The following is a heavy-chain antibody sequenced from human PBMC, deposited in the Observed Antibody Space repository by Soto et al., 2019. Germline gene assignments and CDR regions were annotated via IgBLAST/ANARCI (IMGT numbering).Heavy chain of an antibody. CDR3: AADPFHYYGSGSYYNSAPFDY. Sequence: SVKVSCKASGFTFTSSAVQWVRPARGQRLEWIGWIVVGSGNTNYAQKFQERVTITRDMSTSTAYMELSSLRSEDTAVYYCAADPFHYYGSGSYYNSAPFDYWGQGTLVTVSS. CDR2: IVVGSGNT. V-gene: IGHV1-58*01. J-gene: IGHJ4*02. D-gene: IGHD3-10*01. CDR1: GFTFTSSA.